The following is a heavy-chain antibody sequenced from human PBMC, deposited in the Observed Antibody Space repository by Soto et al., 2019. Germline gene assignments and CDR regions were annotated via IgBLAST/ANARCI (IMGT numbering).Heavy chain of an antibody. V-gene: IGHV4-31*04. Sequence: QVRLQESGPGLVRPSQTLSLTCTVSGDSLSSGGYYCSWIRQLPGKGLEGIGFIYYSGSTFYKRSLRSRVNMSADASKNQISPKLSSVTAADTAVYYCAKTKTPHVRNGMDVWGQGTTVTVSS. D-gene: IGHD2-8*01. CDR1: GDSLSSGGYY. CDR2: IYYSGST. CDR3: AKTKTPHVRNGMDV. J-gene: IGHJ6*02.